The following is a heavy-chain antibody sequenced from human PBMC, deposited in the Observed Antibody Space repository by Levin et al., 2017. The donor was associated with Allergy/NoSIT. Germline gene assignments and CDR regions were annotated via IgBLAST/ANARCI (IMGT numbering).Heavy chain of an antibody. CDR3: ARDTGGWYFDR. CDR2: INHSGST. CDR1: GSTTSLFY. J-gene: IGHJ5*02. Sequence: SQTLSLTCTVSGSTTSLFYWNWIRQTPGKGLEWIGYINHSGSTKYNPALKSRVTISLDKSKNQFSLLLTSVTAADTAVYYCARDTGGWYFDRWGQGTLVTVSS. V-gene: IGHV4-59*01. D-gene: IGHD3-16*01.